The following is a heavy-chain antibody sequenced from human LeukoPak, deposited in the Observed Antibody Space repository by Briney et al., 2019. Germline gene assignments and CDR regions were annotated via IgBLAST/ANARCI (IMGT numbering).Heavy chain of an antibody. CDR2: ISSSSSYI. Sequence: GGSLRLSCAASGFTFSSYSMNWVRQAPGKGLEWVSSISSSSSYIYYADSVKGRFTISRDNAKNSLYLQMNSLRAEDTAVYYCARVKGGDYDRDPDYWGQGTLVTVSS. D-gene: IGHD4-17*01. J-gene: IGHJ4*02. CDR3: ARVKGGDYDRDPDY. CDR1: GFTFSSYS. V-gene: IGHV3-21*01.